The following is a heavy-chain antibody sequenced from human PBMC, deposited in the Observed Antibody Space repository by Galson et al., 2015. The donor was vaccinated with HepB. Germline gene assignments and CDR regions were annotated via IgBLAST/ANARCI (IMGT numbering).Heavy chain of an antibody. D-gene: IGHD3-10*01. J-gene: IGHJ2*01. CDR2: IKQDGSEK. Sequence: SLRLSCAASGFTFSSYWMSWVRQAPGKGLEWVANIKQDGSEKYYVDSVKGRFTISRDNAKNSLYLQMNSLRAEDTAVYYCARDLGPYYWYFDLWGRGTLVTVSS. CDR1: GFTFSSYW. V-gene: IGHV3-7*03. CDR3: ARDLGPYYWYFDL.